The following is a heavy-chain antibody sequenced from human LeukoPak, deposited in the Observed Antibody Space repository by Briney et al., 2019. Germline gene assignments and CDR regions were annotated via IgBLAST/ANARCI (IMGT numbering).Heavy chain of an antibody. V-gene: IGHV1-24*01. Sequence: GASVKVSCKVSGYTLTELSMHWVRQAPGKGLEWMGGFDPEDGETIYAQKFQGRVTMTEDTSTDAAYMELSSLRSKDTAVYYCATLEGFDFDYWGQGTLVTVSS. CDR1: GYTLTELS. D-gene: IGHD3-3*01. J-gene: IGHJ4*02. CDR3: ATLEGFDFDY. CDR2: FDPEDGET.